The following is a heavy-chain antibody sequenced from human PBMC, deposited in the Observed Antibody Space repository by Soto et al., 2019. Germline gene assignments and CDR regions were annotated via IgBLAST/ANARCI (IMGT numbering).Heavy chain of an antibody. Sequence: SETLSLTCTVSGGSISSYYWSWIRQPPGKGLEWIAYIYYSGSTNYNPSLKSRVTISVDTSKNQFSLKLSSVTAVDTAIYYCARAYGDFFGFDPWGQGTLVTVSS. CDR1: GGSISSYY. CDR2: IYYSGST. J-gene: IGHJ5*02. CDR3: ARAYGDFFGFDP. D-gene: IGHD4-17*01. V-gene: IGHV4-59*01.